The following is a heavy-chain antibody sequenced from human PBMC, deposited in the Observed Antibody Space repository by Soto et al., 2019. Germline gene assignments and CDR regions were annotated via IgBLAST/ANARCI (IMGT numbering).Heavy chain of an antibody. CDR2: IYSGGST. CDR3: ASGRFSSSWYQYYYGMDV. J-gene: IGHJ6*02. V-gene: IGHV3-66*01. CDR1: GFTVSSNY. D-gene: IGHD6-13*01. Sequence: GGSLRLSCAASGFTVSSNYMSWVRQAPGKGLEWVSVIYSGGSTYYADSVKGRFTISRDNSKNTLYLQMNSLRAEDTAVYYCASGRFSSSWYQYYYGMDVWGPGTMVTVSS.